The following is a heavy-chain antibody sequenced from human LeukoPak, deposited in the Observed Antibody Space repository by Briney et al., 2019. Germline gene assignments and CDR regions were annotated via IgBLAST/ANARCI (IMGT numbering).Heavy chain of an antibody. J-gene: IGHJ4*02. CDR2: ISYSGST. CDR1: GGSISSGGYY. D-gene: IGHD1-26*01. V-gene: IGHV4-31*03. Sequence: SQTLSLTCTVSGGSISSGGYYWSWIRQHPGKGLEWIGYISYSGSTHYNPSLKSRVTISVDTSKNQFSLKLSSVTAADTAVYYCARQSGSYHYLDYWGRGILVTVSS. CDR3: ARQSGSYHYLDY.